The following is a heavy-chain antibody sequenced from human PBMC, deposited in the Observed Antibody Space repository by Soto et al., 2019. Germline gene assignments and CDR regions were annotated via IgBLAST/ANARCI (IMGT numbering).Heavy chain of an antibody. D-gene: IGHD3-22*01. J-gene: IGHJ4*02. CDR3: ARVFGYVSGYIRRNPNLHFDY. Sequence: QVQLQQWGAGLLKPSETLSLTCAVYGGSFSGYYWSWIRQPPGKGLEWMGEINHSGSTNDNPSLKSRVTISVDTSRNQFSLKLSSVTAADTAVYYCARVFGYVSGYIRRNPNLHFDYWGQGTLVTVSS. CDR1: GGSFSGYY. V-gene: IGHV4-34*01. CDR2: INHSGST.